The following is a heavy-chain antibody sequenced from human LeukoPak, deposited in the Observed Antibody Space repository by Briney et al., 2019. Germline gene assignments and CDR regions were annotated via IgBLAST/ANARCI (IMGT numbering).Heavy chain of an antibody. V-gene: IGHV3-23*01. J-gene: IGHJ4*02. D-gene: IGHD3-22*01. CDR1: GFTFSSYA. CDR2: ISSSGSTI. Sequence: GGSLRLSCAASGFTFSSYALSWVRQAPGKGLEWVSYISSSGSTIYYADSVKGRFTISRDNSKNTLYLQMNSLRAEDTAVYYCAKGHYDSSGYYYPVPYFDYWGQGTLVTVSS. CDR3: AKGHYDSSGYYYPVPYFDY.